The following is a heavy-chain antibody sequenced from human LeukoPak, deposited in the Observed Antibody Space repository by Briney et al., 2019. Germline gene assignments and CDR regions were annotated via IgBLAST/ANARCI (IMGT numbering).Heavy chain of an antibody. Sequence: GGSLRLSCAASGFTFDDYGMSWVRQAPGKGLEWGSGINWNGGSTGYADSVKGRFTISRDNAKNSLYLQMNSLRAEDTAVYYCARGLIGLNFDYWGQGTLVTVSS. CDR3: ARGLIGLNFDY. CDR1: GFTFDDYG. J-gene: IGHJ4*02. CDR2: INWNGGST. D-gene: IGHD3-10*01. V-gene: IGHV3-20*04.